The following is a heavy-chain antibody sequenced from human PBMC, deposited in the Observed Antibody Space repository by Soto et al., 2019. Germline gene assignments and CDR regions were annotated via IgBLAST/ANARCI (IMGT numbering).Heavy chain of an antibody. CDR1: GYTFTSYG. Sequence: ASVKVSYKASGYTFTSYGISWVRQAPGQGLEWMGWISAYNGNTNYAQKLQGRVTMTTDTSTSTAYMELRSLRSDDTAVYYCARSVLDYYGSGSEFDYWGQGTLVTVSS. CDR3: ARSVLDYYGSGSEFDY. V-gene: IGHV1-18*01. CDR2: ISAYNGNT. D-gene: IGHD3-10*01. J-gene: IGHJ4*02.